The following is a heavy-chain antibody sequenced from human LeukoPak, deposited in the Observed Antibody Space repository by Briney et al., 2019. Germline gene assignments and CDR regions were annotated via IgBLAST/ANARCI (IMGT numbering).Heavy chain of an antibody. D-gene: IGHD3-3*01. Sequence: SPSQTLSLTCTVSGGSISSGGYYWSWIRQHPGKGLEWIGYIHYSGSTYYNPSLKSRVTISVDTSKNQFSLKLSSVTAADTAVYYCARGRDYDFWSGYYNWFDPWGQGTLVTVSS. J-gene: IGHJ5*02. V-gene: IGHV4-31*03. CDR3: ARGRDYDFWSGYYNWFDP. CDR2: IHYSGST. CDR1: GGSISSGGYY.